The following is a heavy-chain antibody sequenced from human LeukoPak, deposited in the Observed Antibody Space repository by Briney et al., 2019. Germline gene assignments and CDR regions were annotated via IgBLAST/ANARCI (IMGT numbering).Heavy chain of an antibody. Sequence: GGSLRLSCAAPGFTFSSYPMHWVRQVPGKGLDWLVVISTDGHDNHYADSVKGRFTISRDNSKNMVYLQMNSLRADDTALYFGGADPSRIKWGFLKFWGQGVLVTVSS. CDR3: GADPSRIKWGFLKF. V-gene: IGHV3-30*04. CDR1: GFTFSSYP. CDR2: ISTDGHDN. D-gene: IGHD7-27*01. J-gene: IGHJ4*02.